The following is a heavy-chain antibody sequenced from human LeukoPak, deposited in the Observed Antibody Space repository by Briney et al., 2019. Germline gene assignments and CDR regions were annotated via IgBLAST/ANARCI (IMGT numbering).Heavy chain of an antibody. V-gene: IGHV3-74*01. CDR2: INRDGSGT. CDR3: ARDLSYGLDY. D-gene: IGHD3-16*01. CDR1: GFTFSNSW. Sequence: GGSLRLSCAASGFTFSNSWMHWVRQTPGKGLIWVSRINRDGSGTNYADSVKGRFTISRDNAKNTLYLQMNSLRADGTAVYYCARDLSYGLDYWGQGALVTVSS. J-gene: IGHJ4*02.